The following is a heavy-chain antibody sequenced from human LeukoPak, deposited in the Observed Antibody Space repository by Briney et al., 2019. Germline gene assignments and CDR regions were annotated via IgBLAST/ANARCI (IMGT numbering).Heavy chain of an antibody. V-gene: IGHV1-69*05. J-gene: IGHJ4*02. D-gene: IGHD3-10*01. Sequence: SVKISCKASGYTFTTYYMHWVRQAPGQGLEWMGGIIPIFGTANYAQKFQGRVTITTDESTSTAYVELSSLRSEDTAVYYCARAGDSDYFDYWGQGTLVTVSS. CDR3: ARAGDSDYFDY. CDR1: GYTFTTYY. CDR2: IIPIFGTA.